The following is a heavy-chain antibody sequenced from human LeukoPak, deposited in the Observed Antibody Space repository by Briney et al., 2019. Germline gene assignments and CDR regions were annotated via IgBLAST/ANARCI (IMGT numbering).Heavy chain of an antibody. CDR1: GGSFSDYS. CDR3: ARFCGGISSWYWFDP. D-gene: IGHD6-13*01. CDR2: INHSGGT. V-gene: IGHV4-34*01. Sequence: PSETLSLTCAVYGGSFSDYSWSWIRQPPGKGLEWIGEINHSGGTNHNPSLMSRVIMSVDTSKNQFSLKLSSVTAADTAVYYCARFCGGISSWYWFDPWGRGTLVTVSS. J-gene: IGHJ5*02.